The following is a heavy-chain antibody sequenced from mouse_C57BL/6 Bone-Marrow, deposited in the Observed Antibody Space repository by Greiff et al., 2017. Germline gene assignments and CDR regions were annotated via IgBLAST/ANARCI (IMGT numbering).Heavy chain of an antibody. CDR1: GFNIKDDY. D-gene: IGHD3-2*01. CDR3: TPIATGYYFDY. J-gene: IGHJ2*01. V-gene: IGHV14-4*01. Sequence: EVKLQESGAELVRPGASVKLSCTASGFNIKDDYMHWVKQRPEQGLEWIGWIDPENGDTEYASKFQGKATITAATSSNTAYLQLSSLTSEDTAVYYCTPIATGYYFDYWGQGTTLTVSS. CDR2: IDPENGDT.